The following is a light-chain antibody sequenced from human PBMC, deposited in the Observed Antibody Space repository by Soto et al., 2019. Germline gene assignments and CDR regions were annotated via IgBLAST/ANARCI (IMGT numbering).Light chain of an antibody. CDR1: QDISSN. J-gene: IGKJ1*01. V-gene: IGKV3-15*01. CDR3: QQYNSWLWT. CDR2: GAS. Sequence: EIVMTQSPTTLSVSPGERGTLSCRASQDISSNLAWYQQKPGQTPRLLIYGASTRATGIPARFSGSGSGTEFTLIISSLQSEDSAVYYCQQYNSWLWTFGQGTKV.